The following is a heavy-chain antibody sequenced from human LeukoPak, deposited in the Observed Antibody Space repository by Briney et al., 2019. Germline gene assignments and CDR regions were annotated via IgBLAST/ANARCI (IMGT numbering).Heavy chain of an antibody. CDR1: GGSISRDY. J-gene: IGHJ4*02. V-gene: IGHV4-59*01. CDR2: IYYTGST. CDR3: ARDRPGGSSLDY. D-gene: IGHD6-13*01. Sequence: SETLSLTCTVSGGSISRDYWSWIRQPPGKGLEWIGYIYYTGSTNYNPSLKSRVTISVDTSKNQFSLKLSSVTAPDTAVYYCARDRPGGSSLDYWGQGTLVTVSS.